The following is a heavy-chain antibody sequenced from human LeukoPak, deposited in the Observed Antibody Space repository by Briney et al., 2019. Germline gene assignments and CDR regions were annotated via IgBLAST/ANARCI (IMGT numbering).Heavy chain of an antibody. CDR1: GDSVSSDSAA. Sequence: SQTLSLTCAISGDSVSSDSAAWHWIRQSPSRGLEWLGRTYYRSKWYNDYAVSVRSRITINPDTSKNQFSLQLNSVTPEDTAVYYCTRGPPAGAFDYWGQGTLVTVSS. V-gene: IGHV6-1*01. CDR3: TRGPPAGAFDY. D-gene: IGHD6-19*01. CDR2: TYYRSKWYN. J-gene: IGHJ4*02.